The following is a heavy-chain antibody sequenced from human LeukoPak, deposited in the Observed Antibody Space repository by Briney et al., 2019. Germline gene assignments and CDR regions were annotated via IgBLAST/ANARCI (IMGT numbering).Heavy chain of an antibody. CDR1: GYTFTSYG. V-gene: IGHV1-18*01. CDR3: VRDEGCCSSTSCSEFDY. J-gene: IGHJ4*02. CDR2: ISAYNGNT. Sequence: ASVKVSCKASGYTFTSYGISWVRQAPGQGLEWMGWISAYNGNTNYAQKLQGRVTMTTDTSTSTAHMELRSLRSDDTAVYYCVRDEGCCSSTSCSEFDYWGQGTLVTVSS. D-gene: IGHD2-2*01.